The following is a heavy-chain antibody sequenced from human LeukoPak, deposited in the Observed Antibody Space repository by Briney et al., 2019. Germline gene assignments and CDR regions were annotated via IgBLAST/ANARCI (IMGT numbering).Heavy chain of an antibody. CDR3: ARRQGGGQGGNYFDY. CDR1: GDSISSGPYY. D-gene: IGHD3-16*01. V-gene: IGHV4-39*01. J-gene: IGHJ4*02. Sequence: ASETLSLTCTVSGDSISSGPYYWGWIRQPPGKGLEWIGNIYYGENTYYNPSLKSRVTISVDTSKNQFSLKLSSVTAADTAVYYCARRQGGGQGGNYFDYWGQGTLVTVSS. CDR2: IYYGENT.